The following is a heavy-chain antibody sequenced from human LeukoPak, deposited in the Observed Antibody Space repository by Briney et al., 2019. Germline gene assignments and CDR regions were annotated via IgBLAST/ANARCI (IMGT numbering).Heavy chain of an antibody. V-gene: IGHV3-15*01. J-gene: IGHJ5*02. CDR1: VHTFRNAW. CDR3: TTNTWFDP. CDR2: IKSKTDVGTT. Sequence: GGPLRLSCGPSVHTFRNAWVRWAPRSTGRGVEWVGSIKSKTDVGTTVYATQAKGRFAISRDETKTTLYLHMNSLTTEATAVYYCTTNTWFDPWGQGTLVTVSS.